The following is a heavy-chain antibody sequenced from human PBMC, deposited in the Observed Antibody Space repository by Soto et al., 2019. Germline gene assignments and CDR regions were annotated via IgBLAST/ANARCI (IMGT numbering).Heavy chain of an antibody. CDR3: ARGHYYGSGSYYKGVLCNWFDP. Sequence: GASVKVSCKASGYTFTGYYMHWVRQAPGQGLEWMGWINPNSGGTNYAQKFQGWVTMTRDTSISTAYMELSRLRSDDTAVYYCARGHYYGSGSYYKGVLCNWFDPWGQGTLVTVSS. CDR2: INPNSGGT. J-gene: IGHJ5*02. V-gene: IGHV1-2*04. D-gene: IGHD3-10*01. CDR1: GYTFTGYY.